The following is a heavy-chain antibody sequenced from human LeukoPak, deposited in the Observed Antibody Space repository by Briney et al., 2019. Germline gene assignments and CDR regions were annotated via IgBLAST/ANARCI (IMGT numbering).Heavy chain of an antibody. Sequence: ASVKVSCRASGYTFTRYFMHWVRQAPGRGLEWMGNFDPEDGETIFAQEFQGRVTLTEDTSTDTAYMELSSLRSDDTAVYYCATTSAGNTWLLDSWGQGTLVTVSS. CDR2: FDPEDGET. V-gene: IGHV1-24*01. CDR3: ATTSAGNTWLLDS. CDR1: GYTFTRYF. J-gene: IGHJ4*02. D-gene: IGHD5-12*01.